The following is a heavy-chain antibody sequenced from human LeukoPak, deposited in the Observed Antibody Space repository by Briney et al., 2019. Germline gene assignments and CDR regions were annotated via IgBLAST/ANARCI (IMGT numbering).Heavy chain of an antibody. V-gene: IGHV3-23*01. CDR3: AKTVSGSYSYQGGDY. D-gene: IGHD3-16*02. CDR2: ISGSGENT. Sequence: PGGSLTLSCAASGFTFSSYPMSWVRQAPGKGLEWVSAISGSGENTNYADSVKGRFTMSRDNSRNMLYLQMNSLRDEDTAKYYCAKTVSGSYSYQGGDYWGQGTLVTVSS. CDR1: GFTFSSYP. J-gene: IGHJ4*02.